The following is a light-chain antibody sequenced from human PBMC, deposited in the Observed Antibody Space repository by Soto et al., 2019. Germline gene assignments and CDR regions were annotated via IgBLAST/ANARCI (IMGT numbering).Light chain of an antibody. CDR3: QQYHNWPLT. CDR1: QSVSRN. Sequence: EIVMTQSPAALSVSPGEKTTHSCRASQSVSRNLAWYQQRPGQTPRLLIYGASTRATGIPDRFSARGSGTDFTLTISSLQSEDFAVYYCQQYHNWPLTFGGGTKVEIK. V-gene: IGKV3-15*01. CDR2: GAS. J-gene: IGKJ4*01.